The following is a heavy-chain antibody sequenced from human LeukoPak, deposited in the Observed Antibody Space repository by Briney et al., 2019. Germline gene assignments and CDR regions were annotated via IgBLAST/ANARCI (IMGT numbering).Heavy chain of an antibody. CDR2: TNQDGNEK. CDR3: AKDSCSGGSCYSFDY. J-gene: IGHJ4*02. Sequence: GGSLRLSCAASGFTFSNYWMSWVRQAPGEGLEWVANTNQDGNEKYYVDSVKGRFTISRDNAKNSLYLQMNSLRAEDTAVYYCAKDSCSGGSCYSFDYWGQGTLVTVSS. CDR1: GFTFSNYW. D-gene: IGHD2-15*01. V-gene: IGHV3-7*01.